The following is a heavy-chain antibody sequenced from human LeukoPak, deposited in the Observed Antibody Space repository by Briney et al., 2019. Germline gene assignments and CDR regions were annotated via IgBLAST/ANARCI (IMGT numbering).Heavy chain of an antibody. D-gene: IGHD3-3*01. CDR2: INHSGST. J-gene: IGHJ4*02. CDR1: GGSFSGYY. CDR3: ASVYDFWSGYYFDY. V-gene: IGHV4-34*01. Sequence: PSETLSLTCAVYGGSFSGYYWSWIRQPPGKGLEWIGEINHSGSTNYNPSLKSRVTISVDTSKNQFSLKLSSVTAADTAVYYCASVYDFWSGYYFDYWGQGTLVTVSS.